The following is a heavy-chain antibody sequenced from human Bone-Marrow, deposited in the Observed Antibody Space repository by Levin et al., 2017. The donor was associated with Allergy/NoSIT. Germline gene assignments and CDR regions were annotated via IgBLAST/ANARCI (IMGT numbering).Heavy chain of an antibody. Sequence: GESLKISCKGSGYSFTSYWIAWVRQMPGKGLEWIGIIFPADSETRYSPSFQGQVTMSADKSISTAYLQWTSLKASDTAFYYCARYGSGDYYWGQGTLVTVYS. CDR3: ARYGSGDYY. J-gene: IGHJ4*02. CDR1: GYSFTSYW. D-gene: IGHD3-10*01. V-gene: IGHV5-51*01. CDR2: IFPADSET.